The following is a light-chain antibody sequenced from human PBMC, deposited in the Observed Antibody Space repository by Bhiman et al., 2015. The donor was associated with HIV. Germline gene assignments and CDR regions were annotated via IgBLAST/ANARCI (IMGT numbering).Light chain of an antibody. J-gene: IGLJ2*01. CDR1: NIGSKS. V-gene: IGLV3-21*01. CDR3: QAWDSSTKI. Sequence: SYELTQPPSVSVAPGETARITCGGNNIGSKSVHWYQQKPGQAPVLVIYYDSDRPSGIPERFSGSNSGNTATLTISGTQTMDEADYYCQAWDSSTKIFGGGTKLTVL. CDR2: YDS.